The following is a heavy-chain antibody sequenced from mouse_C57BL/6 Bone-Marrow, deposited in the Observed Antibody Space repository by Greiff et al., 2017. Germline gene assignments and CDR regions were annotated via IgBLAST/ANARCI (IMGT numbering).Heavy chain of an antibody. J-gene: IGHJ2*01. CDR1: GYTFTSYW. Sequence: QVQLQQPGAELVMPGASVKLSCKASGYTFTSYWMHWVKQRPGQGLEWIGEIDPSDSYTNYNQKFKGKSTLTVDKSSSTAYMQLSSLTSEDSAVYYCARGGYGINFDYWGQGTTLTVSS. D-gene: IGHD2-10*02. CDR2: IDPSDSYT. CDR3: ARGGYGINFDY. V-gene: IGHV1-69*01.